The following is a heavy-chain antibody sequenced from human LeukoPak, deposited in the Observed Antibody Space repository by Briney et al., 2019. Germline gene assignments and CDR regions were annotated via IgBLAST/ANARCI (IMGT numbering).Heavy chain of an antibody. V-gene: IGHV4-61*02. CDR3: AREPYSSSWPSFDY. CDR2: IYTSGST. D-gene: IGHD6-13*01. CDR1: GGSISSGSYY. Sequence: PSETLSLTCTVSGGSISSGSYYWSWIRQPAGKGLEWIGRIYTSGSTNYNPSLKSRVTISVDTSKNQFSLKLSSVTAADTAVYYCAREPYSSSWPSFDYWGQGTLVTVSS. J-gene: IGHJ4*02.